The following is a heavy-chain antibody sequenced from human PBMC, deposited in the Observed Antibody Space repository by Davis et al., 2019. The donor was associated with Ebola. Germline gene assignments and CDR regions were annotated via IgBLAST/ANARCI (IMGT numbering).Heavy chain of an antibody. CDR1: GYTFTSYG. CDR3: ARNKRIAASQPNYYYGMDV. D-gene: IGHD6-6*01. V-gene: IGHV1-18*01. Sequence: ASVKVSCKASGYTFTSYGISWVRQAPGQGLEWLGWISPYNGNTNYAQKLQGRVTMTTDTSTSTAYMELRSLRSDDTAVYYCARNKRIAASQPNYYYGMDVWGQGTTVTVSS. CDR2: ISPYNGNT. J-gene: IGHJ6*02.